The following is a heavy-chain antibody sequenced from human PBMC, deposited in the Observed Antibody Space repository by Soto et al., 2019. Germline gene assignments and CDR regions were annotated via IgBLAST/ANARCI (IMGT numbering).Heavy chain of an antibody. D-gene: IGHD1-7*01. CDR1: GFSLTTSGVG. CDR2: IYWDDDK. Sequence: QITLKESGPPLLKPTQTLTLTCTFSGFSLTTSGVGVGWVRQPPGKALEWLALIYWDDDKRYSPSLNSRLTITKDTSKNHVVLTMTNMDPVDTATYYCAHRLTLNSDWNYGRFDYWGQGTLVTVSS. V-gene: IGHV2-5*02. CDR3: AHRLTLNSDWNYGRFDY. J-gene: IGHJ4*02.